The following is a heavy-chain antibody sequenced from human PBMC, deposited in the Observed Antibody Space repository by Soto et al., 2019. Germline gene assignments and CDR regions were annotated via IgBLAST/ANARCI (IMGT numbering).Heavy chain of an antibody. D-gene: IGHD1-26*01. CDR1: GFTLSDYN. Sequence: GGSLRLSCLASGFTLSDYNMNWVRQAPGKGLEWLSSISTTGAYIHYAASVKGRFAISRDNAKSTVYLQMSSLRGEDTAIYYCARDRHSGSYSWFHPWGQGTLVTV. J-gene: IGHJ5*02. V-gene: IGHV3-21*01. CDR2: ISTTGAYI. CDR3: ARDRHSGSYSWFHP.